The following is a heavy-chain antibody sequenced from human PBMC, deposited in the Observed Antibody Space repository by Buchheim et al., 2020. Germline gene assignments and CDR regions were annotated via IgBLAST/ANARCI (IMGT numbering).Heavy chain of an antibody. V-gene: IGHV1-18*04. J-gene: IGHJ5*02. CDR1: GYTFTSYG. D-gene: IGHD4-17*01. CDR3: VRNGLGYADYLNWFDP. Sequence: QVQLVQSGPEVKKPGASVKVSCKASGYTFTSYGINWVRQAPGQGLEWMGWISADNGNTKYAKKLQGRATMTTDTSTSTVYMELRSLRSDDTAVYYCVRNGLGYADYLNWFDPWGQGTL. CDR2: ISADNGNT.